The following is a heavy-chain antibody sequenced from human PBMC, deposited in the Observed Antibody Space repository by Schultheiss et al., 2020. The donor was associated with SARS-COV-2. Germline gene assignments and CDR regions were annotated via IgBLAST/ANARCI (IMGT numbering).Heavy chain of an antibody. V-gene: IGHV3-30-3*01. Sequence: GGSLRLSCAASGFTFSSYAMHWVRQAPGKGLEWVAVISYDGSNKYYADSVKGRFTISRDNSKNTLYLQMNSLRAEDTAVYYCARDLSNYDFWSGPYYYYYGMDVWGQGTTVTVSS. J-gene: IGHJ6*02. CDR1: GFTFSSYA. CDR3: ARDLSNYDFWSGPYYYYYGMDV. CDR2: ISYDGSNK. D-gene: IGHD3-3*01.